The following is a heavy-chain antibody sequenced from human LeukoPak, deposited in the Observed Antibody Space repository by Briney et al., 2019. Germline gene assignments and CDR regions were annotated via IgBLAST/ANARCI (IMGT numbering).Heavy chain of an antibody. CDR3: ARSPDPEDYYYYMDV. J-gene: IGHJ6*03. V-gene: IGHV1-69*06. Sequence: SVKVSCKASGYTFTNYGISWVRQAPGQGLEWMGGIIPIFGTANYAQKFQGRVTITADKSTSTAYMELSSLRSEDTAVYYCARSPDPEDYYYYMDVWGKGTTVTVSS. CDR2: IIPIFGTA. D-gene: IGHD1-14*01. CDR1: GYTFTNYG.